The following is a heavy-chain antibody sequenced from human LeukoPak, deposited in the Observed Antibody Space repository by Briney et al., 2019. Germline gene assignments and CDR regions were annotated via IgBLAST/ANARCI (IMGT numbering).Heavy chain of an antibody. Sequence: GGSLRLSCAASGFTFSSYAMSWVRQAPGKGLERVSSISSSGGSTYYVDSVKGRFTISRDNSKNTLYLQMNSLRAEDTAVYYCAKIDTGSSRPFGSWGQGTLVTVSS. CDR3: AKIDTGSSRPFGS. V-gene: IGHV3-23*01. J-gene: IGHJ4*02. CDR1: GFTFSSYA. CDR2: ISSSGGST. D-gene: IGHD6-6*01.